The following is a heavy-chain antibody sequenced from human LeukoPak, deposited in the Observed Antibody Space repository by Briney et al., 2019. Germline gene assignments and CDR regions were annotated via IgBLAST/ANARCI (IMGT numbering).Heavy chain of an antibody. CDR3: ARDPGSYGRSYFDY. CDR1: GYSISSGYY. V-gene: IGHV4-38-2*02. CDR2: IYHSGST. D-gene: IGHD5-18*01. Sequence: SETLSLTCTVSGYSISSGYYWGWTRQPPGKGLEWIGSIYHSGSTYYNPSLKSRVTISVDTSKNQFSLKLSSVTAADTAVYYCARDPGSYGRSYFDYWGQGTLVTVSS. J-gene: IGHJ4*02.